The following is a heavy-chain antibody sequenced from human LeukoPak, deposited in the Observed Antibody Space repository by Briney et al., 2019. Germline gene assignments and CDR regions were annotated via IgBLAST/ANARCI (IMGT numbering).Heavy chain of an antibody. D-gene: IGHD3-10*01. CDR1: GGSISSYY. V-gene: IGHV4-39*07. CDR3: AREVPNYGSGSYYPSFFDY. CDR2: INYSGST. J-gene: IGHJ4*02. Sequence: PSEALSLTCTVSGGSISSYYWGWIRQPPGKGLEWIGSINYSGSTYYNPSLKSRVTISVDTSKNQFSLKLSSVTAADTAVYYCAREVPNYGSGSYYPSFFDYWGQGTLVTVSS.